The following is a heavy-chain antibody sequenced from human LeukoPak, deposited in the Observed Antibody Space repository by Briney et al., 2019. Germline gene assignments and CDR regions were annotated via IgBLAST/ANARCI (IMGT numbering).Heavy chain of an antibody. V-gene: IGHV1-2*02. CDR3: ARALFSYDSSAYNAFDI. CDR2: INANSGGT. D-gene: IGHD3-22*01. CDR1: GGTFSSYA. Sequence: GASVKVSCKASGGTFSSYAISWVRQAPGQGLEWMGWINANSGGTKYAQKFQGRVTMTRDTSISTAYMELSSLRSDDTAVYYCARALFSYDSSAYNAFDIWGQGTMVTVSS. J-gene: IGHJ3*02.